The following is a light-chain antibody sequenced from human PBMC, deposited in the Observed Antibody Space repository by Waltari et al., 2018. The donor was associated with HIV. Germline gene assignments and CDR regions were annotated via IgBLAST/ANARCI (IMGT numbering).Light chain of an antibody. CDR3: LQSTIFPYT. V-gene: IGKV6-21*01. CDR2: FAA. CDR1: QSIGTS. J-gene: IGKJ2*01. Sequence: DIVLTQSPDFPSVTPGVNAPITCRASQSIGTSLHWYQQKPDQSPNLLIKFAAQSFSGVPSRFSGSGSGTDFTLTINSLEAEDAATYYCLQSTIFPYTFGQGTKLEIK.